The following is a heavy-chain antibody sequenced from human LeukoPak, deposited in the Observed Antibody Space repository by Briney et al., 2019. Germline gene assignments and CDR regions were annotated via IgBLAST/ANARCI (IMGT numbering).Heavy chain of an antibody. CDR2: IFYNGST. J-gene: IGHJ5*02. Sequence: SETLSLTCTVSGGSISSYFWSWIRQPPGKGLEWIGYIFYNGSTYYNPSLKSRVTISVDTSKNQFSLKLSSVTAADTAVYYCARSTYCSGGSCSHNWFDPWGQGTLVTVSS. CDR1: GGSISSYF. CDR3: ARSTYCSGGSCSHNWFDP. V-gene: IGHV4-59*12. D-gene: IGHD2-15*01.